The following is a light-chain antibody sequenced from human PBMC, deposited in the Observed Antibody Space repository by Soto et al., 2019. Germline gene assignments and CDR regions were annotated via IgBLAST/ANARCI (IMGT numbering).Light chain of an antibody. V-gene: IGKV1-5*03. CDR2: KAS. CDR1: QSIGIW. Sequence: IQMTQSHSTLSASVGDRVAITCRASQSIGIWLAWYQKKPGKAPRFLVYKASTLQTWVPSRFSGSGSGTEFTLTISSLQPDDFATYYCQQYNDYSWTFGQGTKVEIQ. CDR3: QQYNDYSWT. J-gene: IGKJ1*01.